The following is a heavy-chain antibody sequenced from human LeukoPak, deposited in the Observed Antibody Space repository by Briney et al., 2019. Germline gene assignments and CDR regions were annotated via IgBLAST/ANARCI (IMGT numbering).Heavy chain of an antibody. D-gene: IGHD6-19*01. CDR2: IWYDGSNK. CDR3: ANSHSSGWYLDY. V-gene: IGHV3-30*02. J-gene: IGHJ4*02. CDR1: GFTFSSYG. Sequence: GGSLRLSCAASGFTFSSYGMHWVRQAPGKGLEWVALIWYDGSNKYYADSVKGRLTISRDNSKNTLYLQMNSLRAEDTAVYYCANSHSSGWYLDYWGQGTLVTVSS.